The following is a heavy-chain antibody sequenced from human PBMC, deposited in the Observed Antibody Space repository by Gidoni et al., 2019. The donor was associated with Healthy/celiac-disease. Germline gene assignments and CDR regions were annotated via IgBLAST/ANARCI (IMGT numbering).Heavy chain of an antibody. CDR3: ARDESFSGYYYDSSGSGYNDY. V-gene: IGHV1-69*01. CDR1: GGTFSSYA. D-gene: IGHD3-22*01. J-gene: IGHJ4*02. Sequence: QVQLVQSGAEVKKPGSSVKVSCQASGGTFSSYAISWVRQAPGQGLEWMGGIIPIFGTANYAQKFQGRVTITADESTSTAYMELSSLRSEDTAVYYCARDESFSGYYYDSSGSGYNDYWGQGTLVTVSS. CDR2: IIPIFGTA.